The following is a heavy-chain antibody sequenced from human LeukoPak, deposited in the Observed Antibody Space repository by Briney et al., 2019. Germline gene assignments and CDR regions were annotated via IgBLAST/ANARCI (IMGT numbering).Heavy chain of an antibody. Sequence: SVKVSCKASGGTFSSYAISWVRQAPGQGLEWMGGIIPIFGTANYAQKFQGRVTITADKSTSTAYMELSSLRSEDTAVYYCARRKWNYDYYYYMDVWGKGTTVTVSS. CDR2: IIPIFGTA. J-gene: IGHJ6*03. D-gene: IGHD1-1*01. CDR3: ARRKWNYDYYYYMDV. V-gene: IGHV1-69*06. CDR1: GGTFSSYA.